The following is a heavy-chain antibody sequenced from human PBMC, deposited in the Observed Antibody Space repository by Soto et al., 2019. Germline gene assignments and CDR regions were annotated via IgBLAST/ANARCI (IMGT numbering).Heavy chain of an antibody. J-gene: IGHJ5*02. V-gene: IGHV4-59*01. CDR3: ARTLHSSWYEGIKNWFDP. Sequence: SETRSLTCTFSGGSISSYYWSWIRQPPGRGLEWIEYIYYSGSTIYNPSLKSRVTISVDTSKNQFSLKLSSVTAADTAVYYCARTLHSSWYEGIKNWFDPSGQATLVTVSS. D-gene: IGHD6-13*01. CDR2: IYYSGST. CDR1: GGSISSYY.